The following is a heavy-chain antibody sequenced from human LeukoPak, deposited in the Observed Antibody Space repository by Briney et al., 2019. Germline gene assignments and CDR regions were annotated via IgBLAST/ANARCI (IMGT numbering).Heavy chain of an antibody. CDR2: INHSGST. V-gene: IGHV4-34*01. D-gene: IGHD3-10*01. J-gene: IGHJ6*03. Sequence: SETLSLTCAVYGGSFSGYYWSWIRQPPGKGLEWIGEINHSGSTNYNPSLKSRVTISVDTSKNQFSLKLSSVTAADTAVYYCARDQRLGGYYYGSGSYYNLYDVQYYMDVWGKGTTVTISS. CDR3: ARDQRLGGYYYGSGSYYNLYDVQYYMDV. CDR1: GGSFSGYY.